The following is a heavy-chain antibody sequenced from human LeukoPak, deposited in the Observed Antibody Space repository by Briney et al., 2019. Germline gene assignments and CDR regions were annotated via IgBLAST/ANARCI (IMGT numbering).Heavy chain of an antibody. CDR1: EFSVGSNY. CDR2: IYSGGST. D-gene: IGHD5-12*01. V-gene: IGHV3-53*01. CDR3: AKDDGSGYSGYDSWGY. Sequence: PGGSLRLSCAASEFSVGSNYMTWVRQAPGKGLEWVSLIYSGGSTYYADSVKGRFTISRDNSKNTLFLQMNSLRVEDTAVYYCAKDDGSGYSGYDSWGYWGQGTLVTVSS. J-gene: IGHJ4*02.